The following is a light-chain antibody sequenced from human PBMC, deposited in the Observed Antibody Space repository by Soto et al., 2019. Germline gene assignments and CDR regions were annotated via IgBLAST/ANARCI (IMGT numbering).Light chain of an antibody. CDR2: DAS. CDR1: QSISSW. CDR3: QQYNSSTWK. Sequence: DIQMTHSPSTLSASVVYIVTITFRASQSISSWLAWYQQKPGKAPKLLIYDASSLESGVPSRFSGSGSGTEFTLTISSLQPDDFATYYCQQYNSSTWKFGQGTKVDIK. V-gene: IGKV1-5*01. J-gene: IGKJ1*01.